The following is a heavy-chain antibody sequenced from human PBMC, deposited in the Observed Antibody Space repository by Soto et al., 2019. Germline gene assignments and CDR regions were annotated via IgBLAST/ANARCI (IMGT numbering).Heavy chain of an antibody. CDR1: GLTFSDCA. CDR3: ATGGDCVFHFDY. CDR2: ISASGGGT. V-gene: IGHV3-23*01. D-gene: IGHD2-21*02. J-gene: IGHJ4*02. Sequence: PGGSLRLSCAASGLTFSDCAMYWVRQVPGKGLEWVSSISASGGGTYYADSVKGRFTISRDNSKNTLYLQMNSLRDEDTAVYYCATGGDCVFHFDYWGQGTLVTVSS.